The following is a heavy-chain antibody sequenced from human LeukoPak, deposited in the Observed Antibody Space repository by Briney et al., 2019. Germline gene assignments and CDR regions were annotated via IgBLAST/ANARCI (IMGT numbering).Heavy chain of an antibody. Sequence: SVKVSCTASGGTFSSYAISWVRQAPGQGLEWMGGIIPIFGTANYAQKFQGRVTITADKSTSTAYMEPSSLRSEDTAVYYCARGGYSSGWYGALYYWGQGTLVTVSS. J-gene: IGHJ4*02. CDR2: IIPIFGTA. D-gene: IGHD6-19*01. CDR3: ARGGYSSGWYGALYY. CDR1: GGTFSSYA. V-gene: IGHV1-69*06.